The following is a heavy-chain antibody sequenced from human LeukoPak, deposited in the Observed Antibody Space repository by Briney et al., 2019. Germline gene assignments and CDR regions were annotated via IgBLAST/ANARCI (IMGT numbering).Heavy chain of an antibody. V-gene: IGHV3-23*01. D-gene: IGHD2-2*03. CDR1: GFTFSNYA. CDR3: AKDGGYCSSTSCSLDY. CDR2: ISASGGST. J-gene: IGHJ4*02. Sequence: PGGSLRLSCAASGFTFSNYAMSWVRQAPGKGLEWVSGISASGGSTYYADSVKGRFTSSRDNSKNTLYLQMNSLRAEDTAVYHCAKDGGYCSSTSCSLDYWGQGTLVTVSS.